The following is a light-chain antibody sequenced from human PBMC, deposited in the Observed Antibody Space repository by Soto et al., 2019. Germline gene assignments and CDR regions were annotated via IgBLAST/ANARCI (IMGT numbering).Light chain of an antibody. CDR3: QHYDNLRLT. J-gene: IGKJ3*01. CDR2: DAS. V-gene: IGKV3-15*01. CDR1: QSVSSY. Sequence: EIVMTQSPATLSVSPGERATLTCRASQSVSSYLAWYQQKPGKAPRLLIYDASNRATGVPARFSGSGSGTDFTLTISSLQPEDFAVYYCQHYDNLRLTFGPGTKVDIK.